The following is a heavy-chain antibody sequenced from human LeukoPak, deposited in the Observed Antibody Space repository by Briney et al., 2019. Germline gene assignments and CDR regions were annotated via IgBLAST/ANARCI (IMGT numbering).Heavy chain of an antibody. CDR2: IYYSGST. CDR1: GASISSSSYY. CDR3: ARGYCSSTSCLNWFDP. V-gene: IGHV4-39*07. Sequence: SETLSLTCTVSGASISSSSYYWGWIRQPPGKGLEWIGSIYYSGSTYYNPSLKSRVTISVDTSKNQFSLKLSSVTAADTAVYYCARGYCSSTSCLNWFDPWGQGTLVTVSS. D-gene: IGHD2-2*01. J-gene: IGHJ5*02.